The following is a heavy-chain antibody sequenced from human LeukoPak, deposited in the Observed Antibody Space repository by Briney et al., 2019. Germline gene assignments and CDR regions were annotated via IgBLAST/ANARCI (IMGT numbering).Heavy chain of an antibody. V-gene: IGHV1-69*05. D-gene: IGHD2-2*01. Sequence: SVKVSCKASGGTFSSYAISWVRQAPGRGLEWMGGIIPIFGTANYAQKFQGRVTITTDESTSTAYMELSSLRSEDTAVYYCARDPEQDCSSTSCYESSGDYWGQGTLVTVSS. CDR1: GGTFSSYA. J-gene: IGHJ4*02. CDR3: ARDPEQDCSSTSCYESSGDY. CDR2: IIPIFGTA.